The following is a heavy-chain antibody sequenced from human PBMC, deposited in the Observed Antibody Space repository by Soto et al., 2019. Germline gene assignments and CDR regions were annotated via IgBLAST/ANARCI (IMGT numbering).Heavy chain of an antibody. D-gene: IGHD2-15*01. CDR3: ARGGNCSGGSCYLPHFDY. CDR2: INHSGST. Sequence: SETLSLTCAVYGGSFSVYYWSWIRQPPGKGLEWIGEINHSGSTNYNPSLKSRVTISVDTSKNQFSLKLSSVTAADTAVYYCARGGNCSGGSCYLPHFDYWGQGTLVTVSS. V-gene: IGHV4-34*01. CDR1: GGSFSVYY. J-gene: IGHJ4*02.